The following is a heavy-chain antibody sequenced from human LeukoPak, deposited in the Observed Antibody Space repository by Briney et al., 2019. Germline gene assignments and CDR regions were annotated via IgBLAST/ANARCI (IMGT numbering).Heavy chain of an antibody. V-gene: IGHV1-69*04. CDR1: GGTFSSYA. Sequence: SVTVSCKASGGTFSSYAISWVRQAPGQRLEWMGRIIPIFGIANYAQKFQGRVTITADKSTSTAYMELSSLRSEDTAVYYCAIHYYDSSEPQVGFDIWGQGTMVTVSS. D-gene: IGHD3-22*01. CDR3: AIHYYDSSEPQVGFDI. J-gene: IGHJ3*02. CDR2: IIPIFGIA.